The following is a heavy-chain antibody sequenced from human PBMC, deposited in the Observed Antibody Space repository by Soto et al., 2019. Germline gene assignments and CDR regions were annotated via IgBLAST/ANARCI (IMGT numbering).Heavy chain of an antibody. V-gene: IGHV3-30*18. CDR3: AKDLDYGHTFDY. CDR1: GFTFSSYG. D-gene: IGHD3-10*01. Sequence: LRLSCAASGFTFSSYGMHWVRQAPGKGLEWVEVISYDGSNKYYADSVKGRFTISRDNSKNTLYLQMNSLRAEDTAVYYCAKDLDYGHTFDYWGQGTLVTVSS. CDR2: ISYDGSNK. J-gene: IGHJ4*02.